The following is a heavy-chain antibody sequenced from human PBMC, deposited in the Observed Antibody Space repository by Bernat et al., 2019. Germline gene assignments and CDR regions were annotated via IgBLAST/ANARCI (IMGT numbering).Heavy chain of an antibody. J-gene: IGHJ6*02. V-gene: IGHV3-30*18. CDR1: GFTFSSYG. CDR2: ISYDGSNK. D-gene: IGHD2-2*01. CDR3: AKGSIHVRYYYGMDV. Sequence: QVQLVESGGGVVQPGRSLRLSCAASGFTFSSYGMHWVRQAPGKGLEWVAVISYDGSNKYYADSVKGGFTISRDNSKNTLYLQMNSLSAEDTAVYYCAKGSIHVRYYYGMDVWGQGTTVTVSS.